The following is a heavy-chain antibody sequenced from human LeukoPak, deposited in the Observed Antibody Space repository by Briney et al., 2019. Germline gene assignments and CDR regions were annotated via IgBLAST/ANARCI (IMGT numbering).Heavy chain of an antibody. CDR3: VKAPSQHFWSGYTYWYFDL. V-gene: IGHV3-9*03. CDR2: ISWNSGSI. Sequence: PGRSLRLSCAASGFTFDNYAMHWVRQAPGKGLEGVSGISWNSGSIVYADSVKGRFTISRDNAKNSLYLQMSSLRVEDLALYYCVKAPSQHFWSGYTYWYFDLWGRGTLVTVAS. J-gene: IGHJ2*01. CDR1: GFTFDNYA. D-gene: IGHD3-3*02.